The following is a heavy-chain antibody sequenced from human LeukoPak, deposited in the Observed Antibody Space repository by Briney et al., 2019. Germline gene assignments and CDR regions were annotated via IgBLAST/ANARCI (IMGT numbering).Heavy chain of an antibody. CDR3: ATAMTTVPYYYYYAMDV. CDR2: SKSTADAGTT. Sequence: GGSLRLSCAASGITFRNAWMTWVRQAPGKGLEWVGRSKSTADAGTTEYAPPVKGRFTISRDDSQSTLYLQMNSLKTDDTAVYYCATAMTTVPYYYYYAMDVWGQGTTVTVSS. CDR1: GITFRNAW. D-gene: IGHD4-17*01. J-gene: IGHJ6*02. V-gene: IGHV3-15*01.